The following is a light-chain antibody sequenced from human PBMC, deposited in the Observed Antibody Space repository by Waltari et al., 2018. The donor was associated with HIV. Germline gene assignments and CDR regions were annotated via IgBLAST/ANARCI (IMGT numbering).Light chain of an antibody. CDR2: NNS. J-gene: IGLJ2*01. V-gene: IGLV1-44*01. Sequence: QSVLTQPPSASGTPGQRVTFSCSGSSSNIGSNPVDWYQKLPGTAPRLLIYNNSPRPAGVPGRFSGSKSGTSASLAISGLQSEDEADYYCAAWDDSLNGHVLFGGGTKLTVL. CDR3: AAWDDSLNGHVL. CDR1: SSNIGSNP.